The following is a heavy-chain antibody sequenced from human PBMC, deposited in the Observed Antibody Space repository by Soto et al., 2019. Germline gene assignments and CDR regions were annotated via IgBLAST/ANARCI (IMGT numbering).Heavy chain of an antibody. D-gene: IGHD2-21*02. CDR3: ARVCGGDCHNGMDV. V-gene: IGHV4-39*07. J-gene: IGHJ6*02. Sequence: PSETLSLTCTVSGGSISSSSYYWGWIRQPPGKGLEWIGSIFYSGSTYYNPSLKSRVTIPVDTSKNQFSLKLSSVTAADTAVYYCARVCGGDCHNGMDVWGQGTTVTVSS. CDR1: GGSISSSSYY. CDR2: IFYSGST.